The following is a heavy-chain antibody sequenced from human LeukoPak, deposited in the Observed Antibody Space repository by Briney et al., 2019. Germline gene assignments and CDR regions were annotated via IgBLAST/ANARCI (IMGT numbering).Heavy chain of an antibody. CDR3: AKSGYNRFDY. CDR2: ISGSSSGGST. J-gene: IGHJ4*02. V-gene: IGHV3-23*01. CDR1: AFSFSDYN. Sequence: PGGSLRLSCAASAFSFSDYNMNWVRQAPGKGLEWVSNISGSSSGGSTFYADSVKGRFTISRDNSKNTLYLQMNSLRAEDTAVYYCAKSGYNRFDYWGQGTLVTVSS. D-gene: IGHD5-24*01.